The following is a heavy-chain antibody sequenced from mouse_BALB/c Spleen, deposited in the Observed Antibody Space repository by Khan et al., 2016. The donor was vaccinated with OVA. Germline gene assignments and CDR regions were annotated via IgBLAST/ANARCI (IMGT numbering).Heavy chain of an antibody. J-gene: IGHJ2*01. CDR3: ARLEDI. Sequence: VQLQQSGPGLVAPSQSLSITCTVSGFSLTSYGVHWVRQPPGKGLEWLGVIWAGGSTNYNSALMSRLSISKDNYKSQVFLKMNSLENDATAMYYCARLEDIWGQGTTLTVSS. CDR1: GFSLTSYG. CDR2: IWAGGST. D-gene: IGHD1-3*01. V-gene: IGHV2-9*02.